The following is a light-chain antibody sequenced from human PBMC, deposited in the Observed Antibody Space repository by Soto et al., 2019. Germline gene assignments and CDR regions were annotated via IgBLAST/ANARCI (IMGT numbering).Light chain of an antibody. Sequence: EIVLTQSPGTLSLSPGERATLSCRSSQNVSNSYLAWYQHKLGQSPRLLIYGASSRATGISDRFSGTGSETDFIVTIIRMSPKAFAVYYCKQFGTSPMYTFGQGTKLQIQ. CDR2: GAS. J-gene: IGKJ2*01. CDR1: QNVSNSY. V-gene: IGKV3-20*01. CDR3: KQFGTSPMYT.